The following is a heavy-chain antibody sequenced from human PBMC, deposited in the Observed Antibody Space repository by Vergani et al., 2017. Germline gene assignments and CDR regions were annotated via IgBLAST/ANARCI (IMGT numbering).Heavy chain of an antibody. V-gene: IGHV4-59*01. CDR3: ASLQTRYCSSTSCYDWFDP. Sequence: QVQLQESGPGLVKPSETLSLTCTVSGGSLSSYYWSWIRQPPGKGLEWIGYIYYSGSTHYNPSLKSRVTISVDPSKNQFSLKLSSVTAADTAVYYCASLQTRYCSSTSCYDWFDPWGQGTRVTVSS. CDR1: GGSLSSYY. D-gene: IGHD2-2*01. J-gene: IGHJ5*02. CDR2: IYYSGST.